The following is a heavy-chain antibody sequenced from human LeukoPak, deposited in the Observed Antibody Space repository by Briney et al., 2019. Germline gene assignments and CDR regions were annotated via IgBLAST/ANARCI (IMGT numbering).Heavy chain of an antibody. D-gene: IGHD3-22*01. CDR2: IYREGMT. Sequence: PGGSLTLSCAASGLTVSSTSLSWVRQPPGKGLEWVSLIYREGMTYYPDSVQGRFTISRDNSKNTVYLQMRSLRVEDTGLYYCARDDIRGHFSDGAFNLWGQGTMVTVSS. CDR1: GLTVSSTS. V-gene: IGHV3-66*02. J-gene: IGHJ3*01. CDR3: ARDDIRGHFSDGAFNL.